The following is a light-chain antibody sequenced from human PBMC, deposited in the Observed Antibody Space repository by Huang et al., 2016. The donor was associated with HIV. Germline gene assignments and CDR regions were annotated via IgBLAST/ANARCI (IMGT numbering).Light chain of an antibody. CDR2: GAA. V-gene: IGKV3-15*01. CDR3: QQYNNWPGT. Sequence: EIVMTQSPATLSVSPGERATLSCRASQSVSRNLAWYQQKPGQAPRLLIYGAAIRATSVPGRFSGSGSATEFTLTISSLQSEDSAAYYCQQYNNWPGTLGQGTKVEI. J-gene: IGKJ1*01. CDR1: QSVSRN.